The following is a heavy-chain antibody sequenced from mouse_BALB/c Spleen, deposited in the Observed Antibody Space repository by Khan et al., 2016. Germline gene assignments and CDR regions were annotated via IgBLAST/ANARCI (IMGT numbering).Heavy chain of an antibody. J-gene: IGHJ2*01. V-gene: IGHV9-3-1*01. Sequence: QIQLVQSGPELKKPGETVKISCKAPGYTFTNYGMNWVKQAPGKGLKWMGWINTYTGEPTYTDDFKERFAFSLETSVSTAYLQIINLKKEDTATXFCARSGDNYDFDYWGQGTTLTVSS. CDR2: INTYTGEP. CDR1: GYTFTNYG. CDR3: ARSGDNYDFDY. D-gene: IGHD1-3*01.